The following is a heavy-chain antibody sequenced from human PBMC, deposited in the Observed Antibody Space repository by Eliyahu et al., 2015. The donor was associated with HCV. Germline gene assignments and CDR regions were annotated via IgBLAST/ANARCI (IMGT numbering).Heavy chain of an antibody. CDR2: IFNYGSFT. J-gene: IGHJ4*02. V-gene: IGHV3-74*01. D-gene: IGHD5-24*01. CDR3: VREGDDYNFDY. CDR1: GFTFSNNW. Sequence: EVHLVGSGGDLVQPGGSLRLSCTAAGFTFSNNWMHWVRQAPGKGLMCGSRIFNYGSFTEYADSVKGRFTISRDNAKNTLYLQMNSLRAEDTALYYCVREGDDYNFDYWGQGTLVTVSS.